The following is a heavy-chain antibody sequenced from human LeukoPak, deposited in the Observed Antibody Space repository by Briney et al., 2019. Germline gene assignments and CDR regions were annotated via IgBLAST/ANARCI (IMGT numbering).Heavy chain of an antibody. CDR2: INSGGSST. D-gene: IGHD1-26*01. V-gene: IGHV3-74*01. CDR3: ARVLDGVGATRSFDY. J-gene: IGHJ4*02. Sequence: GGSLRLSCAASGFTFSSYWMHWVRHAPGKGLVWVSRINSGGSSTSYADSVKGRFTISRDNAKNTLYLQMNSLRAEDTAVYYCARVLDGVGATRSFDYWGQGTLVTVSS. CDR1: GFTFSSYW.